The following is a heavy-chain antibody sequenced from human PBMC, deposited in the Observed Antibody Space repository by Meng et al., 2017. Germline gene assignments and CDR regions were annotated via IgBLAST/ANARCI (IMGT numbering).Heavy chain of an antibody. CDR3: ARVLRDGYNLGY. D-gene: IGHD5-24*01. V-gene: IGHV1-69*01. Sequence: QGQRVRSGAEVNKPGSSGKVSCKASGGTFSSYAISWVRQAPGQGLEWMGGIIPIFGTANYAQKFQGRVTITADESTGTAYMELSSLRSEDTAVYYCARVLRDGYNLGYWGQGTLVTVSS. J-gene: IGHJ4*02. CDR2: IIPIFGTA. CDR1: GGTFSSYA.